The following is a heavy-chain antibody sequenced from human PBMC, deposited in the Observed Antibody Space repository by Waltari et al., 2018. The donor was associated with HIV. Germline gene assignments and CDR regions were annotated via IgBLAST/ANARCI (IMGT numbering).Heavy chain of an antibody. D-gene: IGHD3-10*01. V-gene: IGHV1-69*02. CDR1: GGTVLSYS. J-gene: IGHJ4*02. CDR3: ATARETMGVDFDY. Sequence: QVQLVQSGAEVRRPGSSVKVSCKASGGTVLSYSINWVRQAPGQGLGWMGRMVPMSDKPNYAQKFRGRVTITADKSTSTAYMELNNLRFGDTAVYYCATARETMGVDFDYWGQGTLVAVSS. CDR2: MVPMSDKP.